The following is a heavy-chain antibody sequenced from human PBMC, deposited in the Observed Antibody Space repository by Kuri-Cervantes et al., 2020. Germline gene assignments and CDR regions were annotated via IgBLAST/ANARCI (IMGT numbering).Heavy chain of an antibody. V-gene: IGHV5-51*01. CDR1: GYSFTSYW. Sequence: GGSLRLSCKGSGYSFTSYWIGWVRQMPGKGLEWVGIIYPGDSDTRYSPSFQGQVTISADKSISTAYLQWSSLKASDTAMYYCAGRRYLNQLRLLEWKYPEYYFDYWGQGTLVTVSS. J-gene: IGHJ4*02. CDR2: IYPGDSDT. CDR3: AGRRYLNQLRLLEWKYPEYYFDY. D-gene: IGHD3-3*01.